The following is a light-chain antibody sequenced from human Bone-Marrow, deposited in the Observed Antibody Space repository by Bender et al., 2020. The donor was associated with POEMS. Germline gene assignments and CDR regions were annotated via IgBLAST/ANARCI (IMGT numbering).Light chain of an antibody. CDR1: SSDVGAYNY. J-gene: IGLJ3*02. CDR3: SSWDDSLSGWV. V-gene: IGLV2-8*01. CDR2: DVN. Sequence: QSALTQPPSASGSPGQSVTISCSGSSSDVGAYNYVSWYQQYPGKAPKLIIYDVNKRPSGVPARFSGSKSGTSASLAISDIQSEDEGDYYCSSWDDSLSGWVFGGGTKLTVL.